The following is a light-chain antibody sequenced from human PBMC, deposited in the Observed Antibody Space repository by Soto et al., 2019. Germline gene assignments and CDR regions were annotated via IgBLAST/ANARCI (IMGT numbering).Light chain of an antibody. CDR3: AAWDDSLTANVV. Sequence: QSVLTQPPSASGTPGQTVTMSCSGSSSNIGSNYVYWYQQLPGTAPKLLIYSNNQRPSGVPDRFSGSKSGTSASLAISGLRSEDEAYYYCAAWDDSLTANVVFGGGTQLTVL. CDR2: SNN. V-gene: IGLV1-47*01. J-gene: IGLJ2*01. CDR1: SSNIGSNY.